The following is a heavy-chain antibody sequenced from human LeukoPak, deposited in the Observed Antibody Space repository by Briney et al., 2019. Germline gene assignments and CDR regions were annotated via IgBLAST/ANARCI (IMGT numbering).Heavy chain of an antibody. D-gene: IGHD6-6*01. Sequence: GGSLRLSCAASGFTFSSYSMTWVRQAPGKGLEWVSSISSSSSYIYYADSVKGRFTISRDNAKNSLYLQMNSLRAEDTAVYYCARDLVSSAGGFDYWGQGTLVTVSS. CDR2: ISSSSSYI. V-gene: IGHV3-21*01. CDR3: ARDLVSSAGGFDY. CDR1: GFTFSSYS. J-gene: IGHJ4*02.